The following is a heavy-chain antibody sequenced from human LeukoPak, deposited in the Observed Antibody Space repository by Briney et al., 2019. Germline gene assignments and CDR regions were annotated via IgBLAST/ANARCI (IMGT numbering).Heavy chain of an antibody. D-gene: IGHD6-13*01. CDR3: AKDFSSSPPGEYFDY. V-gene: IGHV3-21*04. J-gene: IGHJ4*02. Sequence: GGSLRLSCAASGFTFSNAWMSWVRQAPGKGLEWVSSISSSSSYIYYADSVKGRFTISRDNAKNSLYLQMNSLRAEDTALYYCAKDFSSSPPGEYFDYWGQGTLVTVSS. CDR1: GFTFSNAW. CDR2: ISSSSSYI.